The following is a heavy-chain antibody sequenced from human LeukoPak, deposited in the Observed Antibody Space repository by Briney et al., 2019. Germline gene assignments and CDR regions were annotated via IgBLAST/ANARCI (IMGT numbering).Heavy chain of an antibody. CDR2: INWSGGST. CDR1: GFTFSSYG. CDR3: ARDIVLIAVAVRGSFDI. J-gene: IGHJ3*02. V-gene: IGHV3-20*04. Sequence: PGGSLRLSCAASGFTFSSYGMSWVRQAPGKGLEWVSGINWSGGSTGYADSVKGRFTISRDNAKNSLYLQMNSLRAEDTALYYCARDIVLIAVAVRGSFDIWGQGTMVTVSS. D-gene: IGHD6-19*01.